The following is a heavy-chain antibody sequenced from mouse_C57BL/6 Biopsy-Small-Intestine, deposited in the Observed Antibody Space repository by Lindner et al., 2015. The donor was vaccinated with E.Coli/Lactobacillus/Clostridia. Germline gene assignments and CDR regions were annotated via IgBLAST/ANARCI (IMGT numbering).Heavy chain of an antibody. CDR1: GFNIKDYY. CDR2: IDPEDGET. Sequence: VQLQESGAELVKPGASVKLSCTASGFNIKDYYMHWVKQRTEQGLEWIGRIDPEDGETEYAPKFQGKATITADTSSDTAYLQLSSLTSEDTAVYYCAPGSSLFDYWGQGTTLTVSS. J-gene: IGHJ2*01. V-gene: IGHV14-2*01. CDR3: APGSSLFDY. D-gene: IGHD1-1*01.